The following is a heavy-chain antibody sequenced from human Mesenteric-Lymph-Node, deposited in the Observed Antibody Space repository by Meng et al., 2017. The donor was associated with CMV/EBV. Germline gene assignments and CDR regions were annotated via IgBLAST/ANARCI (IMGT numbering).Heavy chain of an antibody. CDR1: GFTFSSYE. V-gene: IGHV3-48*03. J-gene: IGHJ6*02. CDR2: ISPSGTTV. D-gene: IGHD6-6*01. CDR3: AREPVGAALYYYYYGMDV. Sequence: GVSLRLSCAASGFTFSSYEMNWVRQAPGKGLQWASYISPSGTTVNYADSVKGRFTVSRDNAKNSLYLQMNSLRAEDTAVYYCAREPVGAALYYYYYGMDVWGQGTTVTVSS.